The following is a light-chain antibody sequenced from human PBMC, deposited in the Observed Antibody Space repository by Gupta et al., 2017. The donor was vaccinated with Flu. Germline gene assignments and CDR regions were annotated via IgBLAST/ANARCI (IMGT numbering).Light chain of an antibody. Sequence: SYVLTQPPSVSLAPGQTASIPCGGNNIGSKTVHWYQQRPGQAPFLVVYYDTDRPSGIPERFSGSKSGNTATLTIARVEAGDEADYYCQVWESSSDHQVFGGGTKLTVL. J-gene: IGLJ2*01. CDR3: QVWESSSDHQV. V-gene: IGLV3-21*02. CDR1: NIGSKT. CDR2: YDT.